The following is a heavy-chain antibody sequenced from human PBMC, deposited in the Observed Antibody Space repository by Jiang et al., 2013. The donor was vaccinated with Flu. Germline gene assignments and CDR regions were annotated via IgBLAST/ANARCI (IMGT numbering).Heavy chain of an antibody. D-gene: IGHD3-3*01. J-gene: IGHJ3*01. CDR2: IKPSSGGT. V-gene: IGHV1-2*02. CDR1: GYTFTGYH. CDR3: VRAVGFYSFAFDL. Sequence: SGAEVKKPGASVKVSCKASGYTFTGYHIQWVRQAPGQGLEWMGWIKPSSGGTNYAQKFQGRVTMTGDTPISTAYMELSRLRSDDTALYYCVRAVGFYSFAFDLWGQGTMVTVSS.